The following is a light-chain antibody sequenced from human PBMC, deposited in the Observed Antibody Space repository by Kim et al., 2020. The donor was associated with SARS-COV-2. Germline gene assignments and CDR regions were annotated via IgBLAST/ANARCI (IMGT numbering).Light chain of an antibody. CDR2: GAS. V-gene: IGKV3-15*01. Sequence: LSPGERATLSCRASQSLYSNLAWYQQKPAQAPRLLIYGASIRATDIPARFSGSGSGTEFTLTISSLQSEDFASYYCHQYNYWPPTFGQGTKVDIK. J-gene: IGKJ1*01. CDR1: QSLYSN. CDR3: HQYNYWPPT.